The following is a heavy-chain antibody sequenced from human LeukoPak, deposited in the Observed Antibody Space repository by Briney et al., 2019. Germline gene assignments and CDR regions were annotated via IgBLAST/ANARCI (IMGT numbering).Heavy chain of an antibody. CDR3: ARDGRGENWFDP. Sequence: SVKVSCKASGGTFSSYAISWVRQAPGQGLEWMGGIIPIFGTANYAQKFQGRVTITADESTSTAYMELSSLRSEDTAVYYCARDGRGENWFDPWGQGTLVTVTS. J-gene: IGHJ5*02. CDR2: IIPIFGTA. V-gene: IGHV1-69*01. D-gene: IGHD3-10*01. CDR1: GGTFSSYA.